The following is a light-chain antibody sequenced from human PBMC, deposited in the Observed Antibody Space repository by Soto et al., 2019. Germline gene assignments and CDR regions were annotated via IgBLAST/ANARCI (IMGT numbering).Light chain of an antibody. V-gene: IGKV1-5*03. J-gene: IGKJ1*01. Sequence: DIQLTQSPSTLSASVGYRVSINCGASQSISDWLGWYQQKPGKAPRLLIYTASTLEIGVPSRFSGSGSGTEFTLTISSLQPDDVATYYCQQYNDYSWTFGQGTKVDIK. CDR1: QSISDW. CDR3: QQYNDYSWT. CDR2: TAS.